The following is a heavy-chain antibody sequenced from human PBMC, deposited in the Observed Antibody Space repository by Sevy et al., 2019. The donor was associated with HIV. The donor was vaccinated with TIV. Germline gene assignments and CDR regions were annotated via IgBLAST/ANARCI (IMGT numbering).Heavy chain of an antibody. V-gene: IGHV3-23*01. CDR1: GFRFGSQA. J-gene: IGHJ4*01. CDR3: AKDVPDQSWYDDFWSGSPCFDY. D-gene: IGHD3-3*01. Sequence: GGSLRLSCVGSGFRFGSQAMSWVRQAPGKGLEWVSGMSGRGDSRGYAHSGKGRFTISRDNSKNRVYLQMNSLTAEDTALYYCAKDVPDQSWYDDFWSGSPCFDYWGRGILVTVSS. CDR2: MSGRGDSR.